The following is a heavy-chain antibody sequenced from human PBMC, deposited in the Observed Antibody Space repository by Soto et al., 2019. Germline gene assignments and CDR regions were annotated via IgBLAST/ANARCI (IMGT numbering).Heavy chain of an antibody. CDR3: AKDRGSGGIVAGTPDY. V-gene: IGHV3-23*01. J-gene: IGHJ4*02. CDR1: GFTFSSFA. Sequence: GVSLRLSCAASGFTFSSFAMSWVRQAPGKGLEWVATFSAGGSRYYADSVKGRFTISRNSSQNTLYLQMNGLRAEDTALYYCAKDRGSGGIVAGTPDYWGQGTLVTVSS. CDR2: FSAGGSR. D-gene: IGHD6-19*01.